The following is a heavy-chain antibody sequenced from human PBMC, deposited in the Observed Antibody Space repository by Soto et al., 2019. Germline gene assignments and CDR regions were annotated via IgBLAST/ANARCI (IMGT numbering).Heavy chain of an antibody. V-gene: IGHV2-5*02. D-gene: IGHD4-17*01. J-gene: IGHJ5*02. CDR1: GFSLTTRGVG. CDR2: IYWDDDT. CDR3: AHRTTTVTWWFDP. Sequence: ITLKESGPTLVKPTQTLTLTCTFSGFSLTTRGVGVGWIRQPPGKPLEWLALIYWDDDTRYSPSLKSRLAITKDTSKNQVVLTMSNIDPADTGTYFCAHRTTTVTWWFDPWGQGTLVTVSS.